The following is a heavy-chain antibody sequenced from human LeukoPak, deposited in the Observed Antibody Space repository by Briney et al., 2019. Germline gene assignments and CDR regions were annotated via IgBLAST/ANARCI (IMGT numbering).Heavy chain of an antibody. V-gene: IGHV1-18*01. CDR3: ATDYYDSSGYLYYFDY. CDR1: GYTFTSYG. CDR2: ISAYNGNT. Sequence: ASVKVSCKASGYTFTSYGISWVRQAPGQGLEWMGWISAYNGNTNYAQKFQGRVTITADKSTSTAYMELSSLRSEDTAVYYCATDYYDSSGYLYYFDYWGQGTLVTVSS. J-gene: IGHJ4*02. D-gene: IGHD3-22*01.